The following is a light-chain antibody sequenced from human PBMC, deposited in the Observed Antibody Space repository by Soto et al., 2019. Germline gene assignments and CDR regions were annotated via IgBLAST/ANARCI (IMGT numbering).Light chain of an antibody. Sequence: DIVMTQSPDSMAVSLGERATINCKSSQSVLYSSNNKNYLAWYQQKPGQPTKLLIYWASTRESGVPDRFSGSGSGTDFTLTISSLQAEDVAVYYCQQYYSTPWTVGQGTKVEIK. V-gene: IGKV4-1*01. CDR2: WAS. CDR1: QSVLYSSNNKNY. J-gene: IGKJ1*01. CDR3: QQYYSTPWT.